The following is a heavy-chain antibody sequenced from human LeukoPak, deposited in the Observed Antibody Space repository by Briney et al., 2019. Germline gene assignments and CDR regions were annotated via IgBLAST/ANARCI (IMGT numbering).Heavy chain of an antibody. D-gene: IGHD2-15*01. J-gene: IGHJ4*02. V-gene: IGHV3-23*01. CDR3: TKCAAGGGSCYGWY. CDR2: ITSGGDT. Sequence: GGSLRLSCAASGFTFNSYAMTWVRQAPGKGLEWVSAITSGGDTYYADSVKGRFTISRDNPKNTLYLQMSNLGAEDTAVYYCTKCAAGGGSCYGWYWGQGTLVTVSS. CDR1: GFTFNSYA.